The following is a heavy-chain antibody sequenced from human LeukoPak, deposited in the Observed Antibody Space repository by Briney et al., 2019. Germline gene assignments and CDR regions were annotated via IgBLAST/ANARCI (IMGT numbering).Heavy chain of an antibody. CDR3: ARGHSDWSGSNFDY. V-gene: IGHV4-34*01. CDR2: INHSGST. Sequence: SETLSLTCAVYGGSFSGYYWSWIRQPPGKGLEWIGEINHSGSTNYNPSLKSRVTISVDTSKNQFSLKLSSVTAADTAVYYSARGHSDWSGSNFDYWGQGTLVTVSS. J-gene: IGHJ4*02. CDR1: GGSFSGYY. D-gene: IGHD3-3*01.